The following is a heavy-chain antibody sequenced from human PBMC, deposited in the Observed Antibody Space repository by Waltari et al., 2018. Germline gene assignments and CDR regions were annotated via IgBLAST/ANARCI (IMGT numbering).Heavy chain of an antibody. Sequence: QVQLQESGPGLVKPSQTLSLTCTVSGGSISSGSYYCSWIRQPAGKGLEWIGYIYTSGSTNYNPSLKSRVTISVDTSKNQFSLKLSSVTAADTAVYYCARDQYYDFWSGYDPWGQGTLVTVSS. CDR3: ARDQYYDFWSGYDP. D-gene: IGHD3-3*01. J-gene: IGHJ5*02. CDR1: GGSISSGSYY. V-gene: IGHV4-61*09. CDR2: IYTSGST.